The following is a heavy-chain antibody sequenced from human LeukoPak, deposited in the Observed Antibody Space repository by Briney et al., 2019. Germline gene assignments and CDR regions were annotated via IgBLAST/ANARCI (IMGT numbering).Heavy chain of an antibody. CDR1: GGSISSYY. Sequence: SETLSLTCTVSGGSISSYYWNWIRQPAGKGLEWIGRIYSSGSTDYNPSLKSRVTMSVDTSKNQFSLKLSSVTAADTAVYYCARQAYDTGYDAFDVWGQGTMVTVSS. CDR2: IYSSGST. CDR3: ARQAYDTGYDAFDV. J-gene: IGHJ3*01. D-gene: IGHD3-22*01. V-gene: IGHV4-4*07.